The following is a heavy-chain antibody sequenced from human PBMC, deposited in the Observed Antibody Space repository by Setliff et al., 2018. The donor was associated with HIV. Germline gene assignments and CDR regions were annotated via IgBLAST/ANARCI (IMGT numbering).Heavy chain of an antibody. CDR2: IYYSGST. J-gene: IGHJ4*02. Sequence: SETLSLTCTVSGGSISSSSYYWSWIRQPPGKGLEWIGSIYYSGSTNYNPSLKSRVAISVDTSKNQFSLKLSSVTAADTAVYYCARGSLYSSSSCFDYWGQGTLVTVSS. D-gene: IGHD6-13*01. V-gene: IGHV4-61*01. CDR3: ARGSLYSSSSCFDY. CDR1: GGSISSSSYY.